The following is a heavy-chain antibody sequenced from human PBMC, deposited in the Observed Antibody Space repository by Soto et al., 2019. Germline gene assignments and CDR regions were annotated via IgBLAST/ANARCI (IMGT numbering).Heavy chain of an antibody. V-gene: IGHV3-30*18. CDR3: AKDRALSGYCSGGSCPPFLSGGFDL. D-gene: IGHD2-15*01. CDR2: ISYDGSNK. J-gene: IGHJ2*01. CDR1: GFTFSSYG. Sequence: PGGSLRLSCAASGFTFSSYGMHWVRQAPGKGLEWVAVISYDGSNKYYADSVKGRFTISRDNSKNTLYLQMNSLRAEDTAVYYCAKDRALSGYCSGGSCPPFLSGGFDLWGRGTLVTVSS.